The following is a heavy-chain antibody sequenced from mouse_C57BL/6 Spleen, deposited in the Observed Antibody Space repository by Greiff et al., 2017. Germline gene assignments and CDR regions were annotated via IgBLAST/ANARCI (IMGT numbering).Heavy chain of an antibody. CDR1: GFNIKDYY. CDR2: IDPEDGET. V-gene: IGHV14-2*01. J-gene: IGHJ4*01. CDR3: AYDGYYGRAMDY. D-gene: IGHD2-3*01. Sequence: VQLQQSGAELVKPGASVKLSCTASGFNIKDYYMHWVKQRTEQGLEWIGRIDPEDGETKYAPKCQGKATITADTSSNTASLQLSSLTSEDTAVYYCAYDGYYGRAMDYWGQGTSVTVSS.